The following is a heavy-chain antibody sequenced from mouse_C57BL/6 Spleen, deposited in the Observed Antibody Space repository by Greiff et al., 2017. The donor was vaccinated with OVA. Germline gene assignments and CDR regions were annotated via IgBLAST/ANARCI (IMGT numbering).Heavy chain of an antibody. CDR3: ARGGITTVVDY. V-gene: IGHV1-52*01. CDR1: GYTFTSYW. J-gene: IGHJ2*01. D-gene: IGHD1-1*01. Sequence: QVQLQQPGAGLVRPGSSVKLSCKASGYTFTSYWMHWVKQRPIQGLEWIGNIDPSDSETHYNQKFKDKATLTVDKSSSTAYMQLSSLTSEDSAVYYCARGGITTVVDYWGQGTTLTVSS. CDR2: IDPSDSET.